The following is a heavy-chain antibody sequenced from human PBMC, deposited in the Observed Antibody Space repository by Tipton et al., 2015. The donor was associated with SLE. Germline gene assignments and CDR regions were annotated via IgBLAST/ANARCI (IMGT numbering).Heavy chain of an antibody. J-gene: IGHJ5*02. D-gene: IGHD3-3*01. Sequence: SLRLSCVASEFTFTTYAMSWVRQAPGKGLEWVSSIRDNGITTYYSDSVKGRFTISRDSSKNTLYLQMNSLRAEDTATYYCARRTYDLHLDNWFDPWGQGTLVTVSS. V-gene: IGHV3-23*01. CDR2: IRDNGITT. CDR1: EFTFTTYA. CDR3: ARRTYDLHLDNWFDP.